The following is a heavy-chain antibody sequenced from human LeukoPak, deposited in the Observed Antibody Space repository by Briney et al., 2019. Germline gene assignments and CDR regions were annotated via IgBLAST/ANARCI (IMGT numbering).Heavy chain of an antibody. J-gene: IGHJ4*02. CDR2: INPNSGGT. D-gene: IGHD5-24*01. CDR3: ARESPGDRYNFDY. CDR1: GYTFTGYY. V-gene: IGHV1-2*02. Sequence: ASVKVSCKASGYTFTGYYMHWVRQAPGQGGGWRGWINPNSGGTNYAQKFQGRVTMTRDTSISTAYMELSRLRSDDTAVYYCARESPGDRYNFDYWGQGTLVTVSS.